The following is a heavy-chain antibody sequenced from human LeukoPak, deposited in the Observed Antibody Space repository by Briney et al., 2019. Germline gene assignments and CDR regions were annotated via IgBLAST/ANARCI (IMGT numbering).Heavy chain of an antibody. V-gene: IGHV4-39*01. CDR3: ASSYCSSTSCYYFDNWFDP. CDR2: IYYSGST. CDR1: GGSISSSSYY. J-gene: IGHJ5*02. D-gene: IGHD2-2*01. Sequence: PSETLSLTCIVSGGSISSSSYYWGWIRQPPGKGLEWIGSIYYSGSTYYNPSLKSRVTISVDTSKNQFSLKLSSVTAADTAVYYCASSYCSSTSCYYFDNWFDPWGQGTLVTVSS.